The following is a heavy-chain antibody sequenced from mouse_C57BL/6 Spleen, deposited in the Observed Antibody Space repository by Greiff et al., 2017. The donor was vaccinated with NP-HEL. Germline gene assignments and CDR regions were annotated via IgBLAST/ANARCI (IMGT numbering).Heavy chain of an antibody. CDR1: GYAFTNYL. Sequence: QVQLQQSGAELVRPGTSVKVSCKASGYAFTNYLIEWVKQRPGQGLEWIGVINPGSGGTNYNEKFKGKATLTADKSSSTAYMQLSSLTSEDSAVYFCARSLFSTTVVVPFDYWGQGTTLTVSS. J-gene: IGHJ2*01. CDR3: ARSLFSTTVVVPFDY. CDR2: INPGSGGT. D-gene: IGHD1-1*01. V-gene: IGHV1-54*01.